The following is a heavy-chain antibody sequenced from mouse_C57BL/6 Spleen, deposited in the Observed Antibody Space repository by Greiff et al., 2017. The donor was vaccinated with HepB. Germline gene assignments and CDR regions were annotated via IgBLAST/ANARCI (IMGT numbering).Heavy chain of an antibody. CDR1: GYTFTDYE. V-gene: IGHV1-15*01. Sequence: QVHVKQSGAELVRPGASVTLSCKASGYTFTDYEMHWVKQTPVHGLEWIGAIDPETGGTAYNQKFKGKAILTADKSSSTAYMELRSLTSEDSAVYYCTRGGGYFDVWGTGTTVTVSS. CDR2: IDPETGGT. CDR3: TRGGGYFDV. J-gene: IGHJ1*03.